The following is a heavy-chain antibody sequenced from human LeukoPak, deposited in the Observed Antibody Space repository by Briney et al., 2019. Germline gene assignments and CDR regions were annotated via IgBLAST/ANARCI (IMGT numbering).Heavy chain of an antibody. Sequence: GGSLRLSFAIFGFTVSNNYMSWVRQAPGKGLEWVSVIYSSGSTYYADSVKGRFTISRDNSKNTLYLQMNSLRAEDTAVYHCTRGGTYYGSVDGMDVWGQGTTVTVSS. CDR3: TRGGTYYGSVDGMDV. V-gene: IGHV3-66*01. D-gene: IGHD3-10*01. CDR2: IYSSGST. J-gene: IGHJ6*02. CDR1: GFTVSNNY.